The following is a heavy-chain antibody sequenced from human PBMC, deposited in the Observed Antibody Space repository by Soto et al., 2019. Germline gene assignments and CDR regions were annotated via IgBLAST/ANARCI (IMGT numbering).Heavy chain of an antibody. J-gene: IGHJ3*02. V-gene: IGHV1-8*01. CDR2: MNPNSGNT. CDR1: GYTFTIYD. CDR3: ARSLGYDFWSGFLGAFDI. D-gene: IGHD3-3*01. Sequence: ASVKVSCKAAGYTFTIYDINWGRQATGQGLEWMGWMNPNSGNTGYAQKFQGRVTMTRNTSISTAYMELSSLRSEDTAVYYCARSLGYDFWSGFLGAFDIWGQGTIVTVSS.